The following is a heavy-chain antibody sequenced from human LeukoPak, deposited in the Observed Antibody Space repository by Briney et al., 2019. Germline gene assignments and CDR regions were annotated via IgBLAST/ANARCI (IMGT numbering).Heavy chain of an antibody. V-gene: IGHV3-30-3*01. Sequence: GGSLRLSCAVSGFTLSSYAMSWVRQAPGKGLEWVAFISYDGGDKRYAESVKGRITISRDNSRKTLYLQMHSLGPEDTAIYYCARDLSERYSIDYWGQGTLVTVSS. CDR3: ARDLSERYSIDY. D-gene: IGHD1-20*01. CDR1: GFTLSSYA. J-gene: IGHJ4*02. CDR2: ISYDGGDK.